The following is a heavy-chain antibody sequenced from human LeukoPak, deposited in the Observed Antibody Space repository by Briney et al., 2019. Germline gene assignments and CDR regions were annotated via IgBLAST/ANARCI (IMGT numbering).Heavy chain of an antibody. CDR1: GGSFSGYY. CDR2: INHSGST. D-gene: IGHD6-13*01. Sequence: PSETLSLTCAVYGGSFSGYYWSWIRQPPGKGLEWIGEINHSGSTNYNPSLKSRVTISVDTSKNQFSLKLSSVTAADTAVYYCARGVEAAAVDYYYYMDVWGKGTTAIVSS. J-gene: IGHJ6*03. CDR3: ARGVEAAAVDYYYYMDV. V-gene: IGHV4-34*01.